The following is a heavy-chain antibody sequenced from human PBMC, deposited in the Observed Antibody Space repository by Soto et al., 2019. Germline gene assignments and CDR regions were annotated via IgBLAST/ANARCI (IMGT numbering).Heavy chain of an antibody. Sequence: LSLTCSVSGGSISGSYWSWIRQSPGKGLEWLGYVYYTGSTNYSPSLRSRVSISVDTSKNEFSLRLSSVTAEDTAVYFCARSVAVPGAHIDYWGQGTQVTVSS. J-gene: IGHJ4*02. V-gene: IGHV4-59*01. CDR2: VYYTGST. CDR1: GGSISGSY. D-gene: IGHD6-19*01. CDR3: ARSVAVPGAHIDY.